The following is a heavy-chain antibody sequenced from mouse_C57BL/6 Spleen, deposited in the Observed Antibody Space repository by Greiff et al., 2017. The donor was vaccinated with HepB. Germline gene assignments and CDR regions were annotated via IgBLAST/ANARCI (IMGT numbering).Heavy chain of an antibody. D-gene: IGHD1-1*01. J-gene: IGHJ2*01. CDR3: ARTTVVATGYLDY. Sequence: VQLQQPGAELVKPGASVKLSCKASGYTFTSYGMHWVKQRPGQGLEWIGMIHPNSGSTNYNEKFKSKATLTVDKSSSTAYMQLSSLTSEDSAVYYCARTTVVATGYLDYWGQGTTLTVSS. CDR2: IHPNSGST. CDR1: GYTFTSYG. V-gene: IGHV1-64*01.